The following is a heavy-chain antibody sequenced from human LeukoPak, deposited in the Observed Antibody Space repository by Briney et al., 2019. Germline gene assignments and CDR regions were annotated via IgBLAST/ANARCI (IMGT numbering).Heavy chain of an antibody. CDR2: ISPNNGDT. J-gene: IGHJ4*02. CDR1: GYSFTGYY. CDR3: ARGSSLTGNRVPSDY. D-gene: IGHD1-20*01. V-gene: IGHV1-2*02. Sequence: ASVKVSCKASGYSFTGYYIHWVRQAPGQGLDWMGWISPNNGDTKYAQNFRGRVTMTRDTSITTAYMEMSTLTSDDTAMYYCARGSSLTGNRVPSDYWGQGTLVTVSS.